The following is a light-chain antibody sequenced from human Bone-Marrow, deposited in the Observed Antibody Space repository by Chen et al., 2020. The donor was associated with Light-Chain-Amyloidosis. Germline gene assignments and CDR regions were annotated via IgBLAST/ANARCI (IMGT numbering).Light chain of an antibody. V-gene: IGLV2-14*01. CDR1: TSDVGGYNY. CDR3: SSYTSSSGWV. J-gene: IGLJ3*02. Sequence: QPALTQPASVSGSPGQPITISCTGTTSDVGGYNYVSWYQQHPGKAPKLMIYAVSNRPSGVSNRFSGSKSGNTASLTISGLQAEDEADYYCSSYTSSSGWVFGGGTKLTVL. CDR2: AVS.